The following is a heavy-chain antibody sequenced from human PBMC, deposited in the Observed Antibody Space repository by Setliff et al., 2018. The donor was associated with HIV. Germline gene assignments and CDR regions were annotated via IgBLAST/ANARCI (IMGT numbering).Heavy chain of an antibody. V-gene: IGHV1-46*01. J-gene: IGHJ4*02. CDR2: INPSGGGT. D-gene: IGHD1-1*01. CDR1: GYTFTSYY. Sequence: ASVKVSCKASGYTFTSYYMHWVRRAPGQGLGWMGIINPSGGGTTYARKFQGRVTVTRDTSTTTVYMELSGLRSEDTAVYYCARATEAGTIDYWGQGTRVTVSS. CDR3: ARATEAGTIDY.